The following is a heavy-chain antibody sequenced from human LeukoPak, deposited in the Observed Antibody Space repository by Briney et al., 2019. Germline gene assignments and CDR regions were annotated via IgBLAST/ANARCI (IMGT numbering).Heavy chain of an antibody. J-gene: IGHJ6*02. Sequence: PSETLSLTCTVSGGSISSSSYYWGWIRQPPGNGLEWIGSIYYSGSTYYNPSLKSRVTISVDTSKNQFSLKLSSVTAADTAVYYCTKRITMVRGSVMKDYGMDVWGQGTTVTVSS. V-gene: IGHV4-39*01. CDR1: GGSISSSSYY. CDR3: TKRITMVRGSVMKDYGMDV. D-gene: IGHD3-10*01. CDR2: IYYSGST.